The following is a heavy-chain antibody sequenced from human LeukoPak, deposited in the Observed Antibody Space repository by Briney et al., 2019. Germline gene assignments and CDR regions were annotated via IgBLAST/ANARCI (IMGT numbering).Heavy chain of an antibody. CDR3: AKDSGSWSNYFDY. Sequence: GGSLRLSCAASGFTFTHFGMHWVRQAPGKGLEWVAFIRYDGSNEYYADSVKGRFTISRDNSKNTLYLQMNSLRPDDTAVYYCAKDSGSWSNYFDYWGQGTLVTVSS. D-gene: IGHD6-13*01. CDR1: GFTFTHFG. CDR2: IRYDGSNE. J-gene: IGHJ4*02. V-gene: IGHV3-30*02.